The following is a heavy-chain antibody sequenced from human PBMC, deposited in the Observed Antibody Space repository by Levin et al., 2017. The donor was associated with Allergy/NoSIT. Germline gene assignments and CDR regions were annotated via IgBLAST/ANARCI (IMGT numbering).Heavy chain of an antibody. Sequence: ETLSLTCAASGFTFSSYAMTWVRQAPGKGLEWVSAISGSGGSTYYADSVKGRFTISRDNSKKTLYLQMNSLRAEDTAVYYCAKDAIEAATAPYYFDYWGQGTLVTVSS. CDR1: GFTFSSYA. D-gene: IGHD6-13*01. V-gene: IGHV3-23*01. J-gene: IGHJ4*02. CDR2: ISGSGGST. CDR3: AKDAIEAATAPYYFDY.